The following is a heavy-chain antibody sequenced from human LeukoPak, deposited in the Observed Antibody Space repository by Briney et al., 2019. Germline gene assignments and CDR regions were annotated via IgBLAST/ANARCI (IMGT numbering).Heavy chain of an antibody. Sequence: SETLSLTCTVSGGSINSDYWTGIRQSPGKGLEWIGYIAYNGIPNYNPSLKSRLTISRDTSKNQFSLNLSSVTAADTAVYYCARERHGHPFDSWGQGTLVTVSS. CDR1: GGSINSDY. CDR3: ARERHGHPFDS. V-gene: IGHV4-59*01. J-gene: IGHJ4*02. CDR2: IAYNGIP.